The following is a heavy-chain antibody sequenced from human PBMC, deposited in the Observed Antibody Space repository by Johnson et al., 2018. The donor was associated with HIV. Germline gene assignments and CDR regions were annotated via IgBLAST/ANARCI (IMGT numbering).Heavy chain of an antibody. D-gene: IGHD3-10*01. Sequence: QVQLVESGGGVVQPGRSLRLSCAASGFTFSSYAMHWVRQAPGKGLEWVAVISYDGRKKYYADSEKGRYTIARDNSKTTLYLQMNSLRAEDTAVYYCAQRNYVSGVNAFAIWGQGTMVTVSS. CDR3: AQRNYVSGVNAFAI. J-gene: IGHJ3*02. V-gene: IGHV3-30*04. CDR2: ISYDGRKK. CDR1: GFTFSSYA.